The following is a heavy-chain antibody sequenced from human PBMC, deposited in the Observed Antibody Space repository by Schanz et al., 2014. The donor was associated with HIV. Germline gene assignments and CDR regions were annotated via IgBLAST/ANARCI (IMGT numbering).Heavy chain of an antibody. Sequence: QVQLVQSGAEVKKPGASVRVSCKASGYTFTSYGISWVRQAPGHGLEWMGWINPSSGNTDFAQKFQGRVTMTRNTSISTAYMELSSLISEDTAVYYCAGAPPREQWLIGYYGMDVWGQGTTVTVSS. V-gene: IGHV1-8*02. CDR3: AGAPPREQWLIGYYGMDV. CDR2: INPSSGNT. CDR1: GYTFTSYG. D-gene: IGHD6-19*01. J-gene: IGHJ6*02.